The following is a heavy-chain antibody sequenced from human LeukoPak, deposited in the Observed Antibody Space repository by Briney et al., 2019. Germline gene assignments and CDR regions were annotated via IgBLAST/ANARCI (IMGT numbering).Heavy chain of an antibody. Sequence: ASVKVSCKASGYTFTSYGISWVRQAPGQGLEWMGWISAYNGNTNYAQKLQGRVTMTTDTSTSTAYMELRSLRSDDTAVYYCARDHDSSGYSSYNWFDPWGQGTLVTVSP. CDR2: ISAYNGNT. CDR1: GYTFTSYG. D-gene: IGHD3-22*01. V-gene: IGHV1-18*01. CDR3: ARDHDSSGYSSYNWFDP. J-gene: IGHJ5*02.